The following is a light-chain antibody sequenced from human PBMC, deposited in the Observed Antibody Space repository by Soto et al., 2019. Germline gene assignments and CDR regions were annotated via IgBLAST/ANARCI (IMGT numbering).Light chain of an antibody. V-gene: IGLV2-14*01. CDR3: SSYTAFSTWV. J-gene: IGLJ3*02. CDR2: EVS. Sequence: QSALTQPASVSGSPGQSITISCTGTSNDVGGYNYVSWYQQHPGKAPQLIIYEVSNRPSGVSHRFSGSKSGDTASPTISGLQAEDGADYYCSSYTAFSTWVFGGGTKLTVL. CDR1: SNDVGGYNY.